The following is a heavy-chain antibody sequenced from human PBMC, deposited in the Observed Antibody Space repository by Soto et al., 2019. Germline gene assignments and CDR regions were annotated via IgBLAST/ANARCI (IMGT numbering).Heavy chain of an antibody. J-gene: IGHJ5*02. CDR1: GGTFSSYA. V-gene: IGHV1-69*06. CDR3: AWEKYRSSSGRGIWFDP. CDR2: IIPIFGAA. D-gene: IGHD6-6*01. Sequence: QVQLVQSGAEVQKPGSSVKVSCKASGGTFSSYAISWVRQAPGQGHEWMGGIIPIFGAANYAQKYQGRVTIAAEKATSTGYMELSSLRSEDTAVYYCAWEKYRSSSGRGIWFDPWGQGALVTVS.